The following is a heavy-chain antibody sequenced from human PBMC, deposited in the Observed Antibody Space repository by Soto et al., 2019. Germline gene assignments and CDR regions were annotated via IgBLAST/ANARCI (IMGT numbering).Heavy chain of an antibody. CDR1: GFSLSTSGVG. V-gene: IGHV2-5*02. Sequence: QITLKESGPTLVTPTQTLTLTSTFSGFSLSTSGVGVGWIRQSPGKALEWLAFIYWDDDKRYSPSLKSRLTITKVTSKNQVVLIMTDMDPIDTATYYCAHRQEYSSSWNSGWFDPWGQGTLVTVSS. D-gene: IGHD6-13*01. J-gene: IGHJ5*02. CDR2: IYWDDDK. CDR3: AHRQEYSSSWNSGWFDP.